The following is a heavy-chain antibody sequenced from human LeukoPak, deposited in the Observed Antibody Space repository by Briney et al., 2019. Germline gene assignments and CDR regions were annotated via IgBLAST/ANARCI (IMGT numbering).Heavy chain of an antibody. CDR1: GNTVSSYE. J-gene: IGHJ5*01. CDR3: ARLNFFIIQSSAHYALDS. D-gene: IGHD6-19*01. CDR2: ISNSGNTI. Sequence: GGSLRCSCVGSGNTVSSYEMILLRQAPVIWLDFISSISNSGNTIYYADSVKGRFTISKDKAKSSLYLQIDNLRAEDTAVYYCARLNFFIIQSSAHYALDSWGQGTLVTVSS. V-gene: IGHV3-48*03.